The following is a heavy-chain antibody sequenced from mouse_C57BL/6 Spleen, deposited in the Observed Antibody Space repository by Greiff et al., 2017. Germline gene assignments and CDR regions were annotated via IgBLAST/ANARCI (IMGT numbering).Heavy chain of an antibody. Sequence: QVQLQQSGAELVRPGASVKLSCKASGYTFTDYYINWVKQRPGQGLEWIARIYPGSGNTYYNEKFKGKATLTAEKSSSTAYMQLSSLTSEDSAVYFCARSLTGIFGYWGQGTTLTGSS. CDR1: GYTFTDYY. J-gene: IGHJ2*01. CDR2: IYPGSGNT. CDR3: ARSLTGIFGY. D-gene: IGHD4-1*01. V-gene: IGHV1-76*01.